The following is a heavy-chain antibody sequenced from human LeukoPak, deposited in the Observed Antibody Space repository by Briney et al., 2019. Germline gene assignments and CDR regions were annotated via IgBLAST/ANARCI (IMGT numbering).Heavy chain of an antibody. Sequence: ASVKVSCKASGYTFTGYYMHWVRQAPGQGLEWMGWINPNSGGTNYAQKFQGRVTMTRDTSISTAYMELSRLRSDDTAVYYCARAEGGSGSYYFDYWDQGTLVTVSS. CDR3: ARAEGGSGSYYFDY. J-gene: IGHJ4*02. V-gene: IGHV1-2*02. CDR1: GYTFTGYY. CDR2: INPNSGGT. D-gene: IGHD3-10*01.